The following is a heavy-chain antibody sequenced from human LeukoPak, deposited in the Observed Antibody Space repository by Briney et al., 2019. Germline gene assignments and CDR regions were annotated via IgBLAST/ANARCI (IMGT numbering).Heavy chain of an antibody. CDR2: IKQDGSEK. CDR3: ARDLTGASDY. Sequence: GGSLRLSCAASGFTFSSYGMSWVRQAPGKGLGWAASIKQDGSEKYHMDSAKGRFTISRDNAKNSLYLQMNSLGAEDTAVYYCARDLTGASDYWGQGTLVTVSS. V-gene: IGHV3-7*01. J-gene: IGHJ4*02. D-gene: IGHD3-16*01. CDR1: GFTFSSYG.